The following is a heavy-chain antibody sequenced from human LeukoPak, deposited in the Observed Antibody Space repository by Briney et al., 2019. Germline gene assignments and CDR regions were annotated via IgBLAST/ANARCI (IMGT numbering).Heavy chain of an antibody. CDR1: GGSISSAAYD. CDR2: IYYTGTT. Sequence: SETLSLTCTVSGGSISSAAYDWGGVRQPPGKGLDWIGSIYYTGTTYYSPSLQTRATLSFDTSKNQFSLKLTSVTATDTAVYFCARRPIAAGNNWFDPWGQGTLVTVSS. J-gene: IGHJ5*02. D-gene: IGHD6-13*01. CDR3: ARRPIAAGNNWFDP. V-gene: IGHV4-39*01.